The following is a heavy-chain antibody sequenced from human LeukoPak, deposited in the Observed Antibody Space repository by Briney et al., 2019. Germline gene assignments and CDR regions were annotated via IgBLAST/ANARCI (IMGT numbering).Heavy chain of an antibody. Sequence: ASVKVSCKVSGYTLTELSMHWVRQAPGKGLEWMGGFDPEDGETIYAQKFQGRVTMTEDTSTDTAYMELSSLRSEDTAVYYCATWGRSGSYYPFDYWDQGTLVTVSS. V-gene: IGHV1-24*01. D-gene: IGHD1-26*01. CDR2: FDPEDGET. CDR1: GYTLTELS. CDR3: ATWGRSGSYYPFDY. J-gene: IGHJ4*02.